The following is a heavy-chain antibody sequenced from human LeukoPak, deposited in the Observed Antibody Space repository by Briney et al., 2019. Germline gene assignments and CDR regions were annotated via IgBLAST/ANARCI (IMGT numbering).Heavy chain of an antibody. V-gene: IGHV1-2*02. CDR1: GYTFTSYG. CDR3: ASWGPNDAFDI. Sequence: GASVKVSCKASGYTFTSYGISWVRQAPGQGLEWMGWINPNSGGTNYAQKFQGRVTMTRDTSISTAYMELSRLRSDDTAVYYCASWGPNDAFDIWGQGTMVTVSS. J-gene: IGHJ3*02. D-gene: IGHD3-16*01. CDR2: INPNSGGT.